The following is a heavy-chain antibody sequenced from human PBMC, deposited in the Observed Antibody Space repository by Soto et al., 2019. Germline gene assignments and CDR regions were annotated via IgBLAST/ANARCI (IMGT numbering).Heavy chain of an antibody. J-gene: IGHJ4*02. CDR3: ARGGGYCGSTSCHTYYFDY. CDR2: IYYSERTSYNSGST. Sequence: PSETLSLTCTVSGDSMTSSSYYWGWIRQPPGKGLEWIGSIYYSERTSYNSGSTYYSPSLKSRVTISGDTSKSQFSLRLNSVTAADTAFYYCARGGGYCGSTSCHTYYFDYWGQGPLVTVSS. D-gene: IGHD2-2*02. V-gene: IGHV4-39*07. CDR1: GDSMTSSSYY.